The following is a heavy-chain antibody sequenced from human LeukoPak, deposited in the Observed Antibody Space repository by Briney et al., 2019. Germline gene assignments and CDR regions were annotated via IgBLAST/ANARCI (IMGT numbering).Heavy chain of an antibody. CDR2: INHSGST. CDR3: ARGKPAAKVTLFDY. CDR1: GGSFSGYY. D-gene: IGHD6-13*01. Sequence: SETLSLTCAVYGGSFSGYYWSWIRQPPGKGLEWIGEINHSGSTNYNPSLKSRVTISVDTSKNQFSLKLSSVTAADTAVYYCARGKPAAKVTLFDYWGQGTLVTVSS. J-gene: IGHJ4*02. V-gene: IGHV4-34*01.